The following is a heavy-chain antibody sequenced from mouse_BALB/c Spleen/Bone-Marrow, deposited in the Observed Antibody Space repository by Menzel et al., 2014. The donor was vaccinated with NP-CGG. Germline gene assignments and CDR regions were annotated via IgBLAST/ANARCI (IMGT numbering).Heavy chain of an antibody. CDR1: GYTFTSYD. J-gene: IGHJ4*01. CDR2: IYPGDGST. Sequence: VQLQQSGPEPVKPGALVKISCKASGYTFTSYDINWVKQRPGQGLEWIGWIYPGDGSTKYNEKFKGKATLTADKSSSTVYMQLSSLTSENSAVYFCTRGGYGNYVGYGMDYWGQGTPVTVSS. D-gene: IGHD2-1*01. V-gene: IGHV1S56*01. CDR3: TRGGYGNYVGYGMDY.